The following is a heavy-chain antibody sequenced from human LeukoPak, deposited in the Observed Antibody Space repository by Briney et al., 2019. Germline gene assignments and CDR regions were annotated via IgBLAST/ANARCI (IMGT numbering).Heavy chain of an antibody. J-gene: IGHJ3*02. Sequence: GGSLSLSCAASGFIFSSHWLRWVGQAPGKGREWVANIKQGGRGKYFVDSVKGRFTTSRDNAKTSLYLRRNSQRAAYTAVYYCARVVPYLCSSTGSYSREAHAFNIWGQGTMVTVSS. D-gene: IGHD2-2*01. CDR3: ARVVPYLCSSTGSYSREAHAFNI. CDR2: IKQGGRGK. V-gene: IGHV3-7*01. CDR1: GFIFSSHW.